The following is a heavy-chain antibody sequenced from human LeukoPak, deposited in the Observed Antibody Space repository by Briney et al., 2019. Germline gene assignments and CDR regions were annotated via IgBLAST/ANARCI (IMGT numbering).Heavy chain of an antibody. CDR3: AKASGGYCSSISCYYFDF. CDR2: ISWNSGTR. D-gene: IGHD2-2*01. CDR1: GFTFDYYA. J-gene: IGHJ4*02. Sequence: GGSLRLACAASGFTFDYYAIHWARQAPGKGLEWVSSISWNSGTRRYADSVKGRFTISRYNAKNSLYLQMNGLRAEDTALYYCAKASGGYCSSISCYYFDFWGQGILVTVSS. V-gene: IGHV3-9*01.